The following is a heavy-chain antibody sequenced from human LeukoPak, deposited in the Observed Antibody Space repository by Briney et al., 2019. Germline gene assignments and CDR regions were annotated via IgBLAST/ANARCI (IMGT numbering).Heavy chain of an antibody. CDR2: IRYDESNT. J-gene: IGHJ4*02. CDR1: GFIFSDYG. V-gene: IGHV3-30*02. D-gene: IGHD4-17*01. Sequence: PGGSLRLSYAASGFIFSDYGIHWVRQAPGKGLEWVAFIRYDESNTYYGDSVKGRFTISRDNSKNTVYLQMNSLRAEDTAVYYCARGLTYGPYINFDYWGQGTLVTVSS. CDR3: ARGLTYGPYINFDY.